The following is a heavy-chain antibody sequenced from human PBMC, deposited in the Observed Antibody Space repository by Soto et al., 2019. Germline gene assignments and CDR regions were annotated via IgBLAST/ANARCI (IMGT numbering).Heavy chain of an antibody. D-gene: IGHD3-10*01. Sequence: SVKVYCKASGGTFRIYPINWVRQAPGQGLEWMGSIFPLTDIPDYAQNFQARLTISADKSTSTAYMELNSLRAEDTAVYYCAKDQGSGFLNYYYGMDVWGQGTTVTVSS. CDR2: IFPLTDIP. J-gene: IGHJ6*02. V-gene: IGHV1-69*04. CDR3: AKDQGSGFLNYYYGMDV. CDR1: GGTFRIYP.